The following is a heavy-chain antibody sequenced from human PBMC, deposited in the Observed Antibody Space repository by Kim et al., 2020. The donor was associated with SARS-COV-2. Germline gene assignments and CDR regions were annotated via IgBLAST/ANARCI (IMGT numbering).Heavy chain of an antibody. Sequence: ASVKVSCKASGYTFTSYGISWVRQAPGQGLEWMGWISAYNGNTNYAQKRQGRVTMTTDTSTSTAYMELRSLRSDDTAVYYCARAPGYYYDSSGYYPSDYWGQGTLVTVSS. CDR1: GYTFTSYG. J-gene: IGHJ4*02. CDR3: ARAPGYYYDSSGYYPSDY. V-gene: IGHV1-18*01. CDR2: ISAYNGNT. D-gene: IGHD3-22*01.